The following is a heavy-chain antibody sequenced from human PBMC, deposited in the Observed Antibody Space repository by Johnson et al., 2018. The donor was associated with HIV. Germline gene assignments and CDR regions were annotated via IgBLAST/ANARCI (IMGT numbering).Heavy chain of an antibody. D-gene: IGHD3-22*01. Sequence: VQLVESGGGLVQPGGSLRLSCAASGFTFSSNAMSWVRQAPGKGLEWVSGISGSGGSTYYADSVKGRFTISRDNSKNTLYLQMNSLRAEDTAVYYCAKHSSGYRDAFDIWGQGTMVTVSS. CDR1: GFTFSSNA. CDR2: ISGSGGST. CDR3: AKHSSGYRDAFDI. V-gene: IGHV3-23*04. J-gene: IGHJ3*02.